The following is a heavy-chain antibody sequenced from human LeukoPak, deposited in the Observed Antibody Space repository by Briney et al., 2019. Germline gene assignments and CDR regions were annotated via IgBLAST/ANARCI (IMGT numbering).Heavy chain of an antibody. CDR1: GGSISSGSYY. D-gene: IGHD6-13*01. Sequence: SETLSLTCTVSGGSISSGSYYWGWIRQPPGKGLEWIGSIDYSGTTYYNPSLKSRVTISVDTSKNQFSPKLSSVTAADTALYYCARRGQAAGSKGAFDYWGQGTLVTVSS. J-gene: IGHJ4*02. V-gene: IGHV4-39*01. CDR2: IDYSGTT. CDR3: ARRGQAAGSKGAFDY.